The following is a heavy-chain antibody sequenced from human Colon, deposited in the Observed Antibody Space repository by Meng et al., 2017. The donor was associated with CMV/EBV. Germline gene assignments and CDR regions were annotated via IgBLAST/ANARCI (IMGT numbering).Heavy chain of an antibody. J-gene: IGHJ5*02. D-gene: IGHD1-26*01. V-gene: IGHV4-34*01. CDR3: AGIGTANWFDP. CDR2: INHSGST. CDR1: GGSFSGYY. Sequence: SEPLSLTCAVYGGSFSGYYWSWIRQPPGKGLEWIGEINHSGSTNYNPSPKSRVTISVDTSKNQFSLKLSSVTAADTAVYYCAGIGTANWFDPWGQGTLVTVSS.